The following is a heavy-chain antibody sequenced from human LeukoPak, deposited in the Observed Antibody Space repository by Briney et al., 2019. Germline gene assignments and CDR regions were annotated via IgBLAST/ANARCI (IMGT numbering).Heavy chain of an antibody. CDR1: GFTFSSYW. J-gene: IGHJ4*02. CDR2: VNSGGSTT. V-gene: IGHV3-74*01. D-gene: IGHD6-6*01. CDR3: ARDYSSWFDY. Sequence: GGSLRLSCAASGFTFSSYWIHWVRQAPGKGLVWVSIVNSGGSTTNYADSVKGRFTISRDNAKNTLYLQLNSLRPEDTAVYYCARDYSSWFDYWGQGTLVTVSS.